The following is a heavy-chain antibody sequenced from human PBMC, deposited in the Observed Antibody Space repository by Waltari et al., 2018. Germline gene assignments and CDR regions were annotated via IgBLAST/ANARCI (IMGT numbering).Heavy chain of an antibody. CDR3: ARDYCDRTNCHGMDV. V-gene: IGHV3-30*04. J-gene: IGHJ6*02. D-gene: IGHD3-22*01. CDR1: EFTFSSYA. Sequence: QVQLVESGGGVVQPGRSLRLSCAASEFTFSSYAMPWVRQAPGKGWEWVAVISYNGRNIYYVDSVKGRFSISRDNSEKMLYLQMNSLRAEDTAVYYCARDYCDRTNCHGMDVWGQGTTVTVFS. CDR2: ISYNGRNI.